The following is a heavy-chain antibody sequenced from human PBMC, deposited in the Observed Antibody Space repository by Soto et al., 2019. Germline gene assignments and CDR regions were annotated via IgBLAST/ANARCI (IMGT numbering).Heavy chain of an antibody. D-gene: IGHD2-2*01. CDR3: ARFIHLGYCSSTSCQDYYYYYLDV. V-gene: IGHV4-4*02. CDR1: SGSISSSNW. Sequence: SETLSLTCAVSSGSISSSNWWSWVRQPPGKGLEWIGEIYHSGSTNYNPSLKSRVTISVDKSKNQFSLKLSSVTAADTAVYYCARFIHLGYCSSTSCQDYYYYYLDVWGKGTTVTVSS. J-gene: IGHJ6*03. CDR2: IYHSGST.